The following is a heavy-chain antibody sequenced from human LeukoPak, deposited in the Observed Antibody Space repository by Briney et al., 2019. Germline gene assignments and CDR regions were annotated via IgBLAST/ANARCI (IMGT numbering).Heavy chain of an antibody. CDR2: ISSSSSYT. CDR1: GFTFSDYY. J-gene: IGHJ4*02. V-gene: IGHV3-11*06. CDR3: ARGTGTTAYFDY. Sequence: GGSLRLSCAASGFTFSDYYMSWVRQAPGKWLESVSYISSSSSYTKYADSVKGRFTIYRDNAKNSLYLQVNSLRAEDTAVYYCARGTGTTAYFDYRGQGTLVTVSS. D-gene: IGHD1-1*01.